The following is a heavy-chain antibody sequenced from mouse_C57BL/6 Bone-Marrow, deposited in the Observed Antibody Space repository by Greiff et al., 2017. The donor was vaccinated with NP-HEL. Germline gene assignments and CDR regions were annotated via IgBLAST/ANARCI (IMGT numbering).Heavy chain of an antibody. CDR1: GYTFTDYY. D-gene: IGHD1-1*01. V-gene: IGHV1-26*01. J-gene: IGHJ2*01. CDR3: ARLGYYGSSSYYFDY. Sequence: EVQLQQSGPELVKPGASVKISCKASGYTFTDYYMNWVKQSHGKSLEWIGDINPNNGGTSYNQKFKGKATLTVDKSSSTAYMELRSLTSEDSAVYYCARLGYYGSSSYYFDYWGQGTTLTVSS. CDR2: INPNNGGT.